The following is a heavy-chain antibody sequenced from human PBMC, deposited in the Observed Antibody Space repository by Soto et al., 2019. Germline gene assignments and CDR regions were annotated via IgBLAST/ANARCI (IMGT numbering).Heavy chain of an antibody. CDR1: GDSVSSSSAT. J-gene: IGHJ4*02. CDR3: ASLREFPFFFDS. Sequence: SQTLSLTCAISGDSVSSSSATWHWTRRSPSRGLEWLGRTFYRSKWYSDYSLSVSSRMTISPDTSKNQFSLHLNSVTPEDTAVNSCASLREFPFFFDSGGQGTLVTVSS. CDR2: TFYRSKWYS. V-gene: IGHV6-1*01.